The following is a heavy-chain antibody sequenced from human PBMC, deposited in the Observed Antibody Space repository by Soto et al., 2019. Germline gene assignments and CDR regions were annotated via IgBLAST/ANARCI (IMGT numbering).Heavy chain of an antibody. Sequence: SETLSLICDVSGGSFTGYVCNWIRQSPGKGLEWIGEISYSGRTSYNPSLKPRVTVSVDTARTQFSLNLTSVTDADTAFYYCARGYGYFRQWGQGVLVTVS. CDR2: ISYSGRT. V-gene: IGHV4-34*01. J-gene: IGHJ4*02. CDR3: ARGYGYFRQ. CDR1: GGSFTGYV. D-gene: IGHD3-22*01.